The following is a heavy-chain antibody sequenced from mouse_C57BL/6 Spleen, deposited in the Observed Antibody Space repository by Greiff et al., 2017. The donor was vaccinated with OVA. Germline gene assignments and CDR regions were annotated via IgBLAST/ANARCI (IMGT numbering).Heavy chain of an antibody. V-gene: IGHV5-12*01. J-gene: IGHJ1*03. CDR3: AKTGFDV. CDR2: ISNGGGST. CDR1: GFTFSDYY. Sequence: EVKLEESGGGLVQPGGSLKLSCAASGFTFSDYYMYWVRQTPEKRLEWVAYISNGGGSTYYPDTVKGRFTISRDNAKNTLYLQMSRLKSEDTAMYYCAKTGFDVWGTGTTVTVSS.